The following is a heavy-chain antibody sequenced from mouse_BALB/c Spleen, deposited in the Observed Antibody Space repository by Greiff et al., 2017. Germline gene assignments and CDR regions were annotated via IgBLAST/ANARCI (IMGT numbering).Heavy chain of an antibody. CDR1: GFTFSSYG. D-gene: IGHD1-1*01. J-gene: IGHJ4*01. V-gene: IGHV5-6*01. CDR3: ARQDYYAYAMDY. Sequence: EVMLVESGGDLVKPGGSLKLSCAASGFTFSSYGMSWVRQTPDKRLEWVATISSGGSYTYYPDSVKGRFTISRDNAKNTLYLQMSSLKSEDTAMYYCARQDYYAYAMDYWGQGTSVTVSS. CDR2: ISSGGSYT.